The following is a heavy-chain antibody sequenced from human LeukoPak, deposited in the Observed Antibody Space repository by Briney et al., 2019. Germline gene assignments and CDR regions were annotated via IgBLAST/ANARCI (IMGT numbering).Heavy chain of an antibody. D-gene: IGHD3-9*01. V-gene: IGHV4-4*08. CDR2: IAASGTT. CDR1: GGSIESYY. J-gene: IGHJ4*02. CDR3: ARFPYFEGFDY. Sequence: SETLSLTCSVSGGSIESYYWSWIRQPPGKGLEFIGYIAASGTTKHNPSLKSRVTLSMDTSKNQFSLKLRSVTAADTAVYFCARFPYFEGFDYWGQGTLVTVSS.